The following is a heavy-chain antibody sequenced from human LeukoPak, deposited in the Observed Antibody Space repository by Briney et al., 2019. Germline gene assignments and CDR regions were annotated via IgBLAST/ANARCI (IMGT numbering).Heavy chain of an antibody. CDR1: GFIFSKYG. D-gene: IGHD6-19*01. CDR3: AKALFYSSGWSPVDY. Sequence: GGSLRLSCVASGFIFSKYGMHWVRQAPGKGLEWVAVISYDGSNKYYADSVKGRFTISRDNSKNTLYLQMNSLRAEDTAVYYCAKALFYSSGWSPVDYWGQGTLVTVSS. V-gene: IGHV3-30*18. CDR2: ISYDGSNK. J-gene: IGHJ4*02.